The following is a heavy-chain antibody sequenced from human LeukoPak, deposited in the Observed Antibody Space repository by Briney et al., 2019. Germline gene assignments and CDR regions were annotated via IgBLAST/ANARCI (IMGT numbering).Heavy chain of an antibody. CDR2: INHSGST. D-gene: IGHD6-19*01. J-gene: IGHJ4*02. CDR1: GGSLSGYY. V-gene: IGHV4-34*01. Sequence: PSETLSLTCAAYGGSLSGYYWSWIRQPPGKGLEWIGEINHSGSTNYNPSLKSRVTISVDTSKNQFSLKLSSVTAADTAVYYCARAGSSGWYRVIDWGQGTLVTVSS. CDR3: ARAGSSGWYRVID.